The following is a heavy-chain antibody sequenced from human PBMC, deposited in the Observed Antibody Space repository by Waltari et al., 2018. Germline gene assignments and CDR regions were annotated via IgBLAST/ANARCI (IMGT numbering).Heavy chain of an antibody. CDR2: IKQDGSEK. J-gene: IGHJ1*01. CDR1: GFTFSSYW. D-gene: IGHD6-13*01. V-gene: IGHV3-7*01. CDR3: ARAPAAAGTLNFQH. Sequence: EVQLVESGGGLVQPGGSLRLSCAASGFTFSSYWMSWVRQAPGKGLEWVANIKQDGSEKYYVDSVKGRFTISRDNAKNSLYLQMNSLRAEDTAVYYCARAPAAAGTLNFQHWGQGTLVTVSS.